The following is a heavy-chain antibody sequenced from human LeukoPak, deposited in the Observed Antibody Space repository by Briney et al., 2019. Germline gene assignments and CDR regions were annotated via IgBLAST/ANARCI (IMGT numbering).Heavy chain of an antibody. D-gene: IGHD6-19*01. CDR1: GFTFSSYS. V-gene: IGHV3-21*01. CDR3: ARGVGGWYDPRAFDI. Sequence: GGSLRLSCAASGFTFSSYSMNWVRQAPGKGLEWVSSISSSSSYIYNADSVKVRFTIYRDNAKNSLYLRMHSLRAEDTAVYYCARGVGGWYDPRAFDIWGQGTMVTVSS. J-gene: IGHJ3*02. CDR2: ISSSSSYI.